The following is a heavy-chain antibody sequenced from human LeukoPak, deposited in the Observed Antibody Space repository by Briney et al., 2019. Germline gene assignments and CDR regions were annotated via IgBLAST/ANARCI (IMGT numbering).Heavy chain of an antibody. D-gene: IGHD4-17*01. CDR3: ARVTYGDYGGYFDY. J-gene: IGHJ4*02. CDR1: GYTFTGYY. V-gene: IGHV1-2*02. CDR2: INPNSGGT. Sequence: ASVKVSCEASGYTFTGYYMHWVRQAPGQGLEWMGWINPNSGGTNYAQKFQGRVTMTRDTSISTAYMELSRLRSDDTAVYYCARVTYGDYGGYFDYWGQGTLVTVSS.